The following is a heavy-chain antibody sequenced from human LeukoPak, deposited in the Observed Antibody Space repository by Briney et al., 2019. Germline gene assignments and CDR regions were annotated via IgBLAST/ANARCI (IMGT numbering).Heavy chain of an antibody. J-gene: IGHJ4*02. D-gene: IGHD3-3*02. CDR2: IYYSGST. CDR1: GGSISSYY. Sequence: SETLSLTCTVSGGSISSYYWTWIRQPPGEGLEWIGYIYYSGSTNYNPSLKSRVTISVDTSKNQFSLKLSSVTAADTAVYYCARVHISTWCLDYWGQGTLVTVSS. V-gene: IGHV4-59*01. CDR3: ARVHISTWCLDY.